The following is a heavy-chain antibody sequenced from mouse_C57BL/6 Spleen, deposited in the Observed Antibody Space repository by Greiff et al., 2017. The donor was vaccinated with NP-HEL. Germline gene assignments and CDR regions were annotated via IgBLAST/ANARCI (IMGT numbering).Heavy chain of an antibody. Sequence: VQLQQSGAELVRPGASVKLSCTASGFNIKDYYMHWVKQRPEQGLEWIGRIDPEDGDTEYAPKFQGKATMTADTSSNTAYLQLSSLTSEDTAVYYCTTIQLRLQWAWFAYWGQGTLVTVSA. CDR1: GFNIKDYY. CDR3: TTIQLRLQWAWFAY. V-gene: IGHV14-1*01. CDR2: IDPEDGDT. J-gene: IGHJ3*01. D-gene: IGHD3-2*02.